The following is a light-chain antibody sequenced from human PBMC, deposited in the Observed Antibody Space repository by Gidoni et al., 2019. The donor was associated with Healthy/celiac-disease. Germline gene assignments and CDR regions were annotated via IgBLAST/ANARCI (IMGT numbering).Light chain of an antibody. J-gene: IGLJ1*01. Sequence: SSELTQDPAVSVALGQTVRITCQGDSLRSYYASWYQQKTGQAPVLVIYGKNNRPSGIPDRFSGSNSGNTASLTIAGAQAEDEADYYCNSRDSSGNPFYVFGTGTKVTVL. V-gene: IGLV3-19*01. CDR2: GKN. CDR3: NSRDSSGNPFYV. CDR1: SLRSYY.